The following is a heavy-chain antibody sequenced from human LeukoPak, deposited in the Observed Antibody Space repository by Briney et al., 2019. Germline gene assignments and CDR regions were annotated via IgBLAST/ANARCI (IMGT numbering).Heavy chain of an antibody. Sequence: GGSLRLSCAASGFTFTTDAMTWVRQAPGKGLQWVSAISGSGGDTYYEDSVKGRFTISRDNSKNMMYLQMNSLRAEDTAVYYCARDSSGWSKNYWGQGTLVSVSS. J-gene: IGHJ4*02. D-gene: IGHD6-19*01. V-gene: IGHV3-23*01. CDR1: GFTFTTDA. CDR2: ISGSGGDT. CDR3: ARDSSGWSKNY.